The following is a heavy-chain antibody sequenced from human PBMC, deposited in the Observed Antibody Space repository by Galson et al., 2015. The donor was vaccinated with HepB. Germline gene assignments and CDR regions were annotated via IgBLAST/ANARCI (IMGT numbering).Heavy chain of an antibody. CDR1: GYSFTKYW. CDR2: IDPSDSYT. Sequence: QSGAEVKKPGESLRISCTGSGYSFTKYWISWVRQMPGKGLEWMGRIDPSDSYTNYSPSFQGHVTISADKSISTAYLQWSSLKASDTAMYYCARPFSYYYDSSGTGFDPWGQGTLVTVSS. CDR3: ARPFSYYYDSSGTGFDP. D-gene: IGHD3-22*01. J-gene: IGHJ5*02. V-gene: IGHV5-10-1*01.